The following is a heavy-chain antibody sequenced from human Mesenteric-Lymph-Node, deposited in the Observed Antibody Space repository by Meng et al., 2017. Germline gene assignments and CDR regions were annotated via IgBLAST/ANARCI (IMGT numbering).Heavy chain of an antibody. J-gene: IGHJ3*02. Sequence: GESLKISCAASGFTFSSYWMSWVRQAPGKGLEWVANIKQDGSEKYYVDSVKGRFTISRDNSKNTLYLQMNSLRAEDTAVYYCARDFIVGATADAFDIWGQGTMVTVSS. CDR1: GFTFSSYW. V-gene: IGHV3-7*01. D-gene: IGHD1-26*01. CDR3: ARDFIVGATADAFDI. CDR2: IKQDGSEK.